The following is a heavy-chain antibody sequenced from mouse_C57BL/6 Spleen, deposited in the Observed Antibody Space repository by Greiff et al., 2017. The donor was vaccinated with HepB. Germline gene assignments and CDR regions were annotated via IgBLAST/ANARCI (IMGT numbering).Heavy chain of an antibody. Sequence: VQLQQPGAELVKPGASVKLSCKASGYTFTSYWMQWVKQRPGQGLEWIGEIDPSDSYTNYNQKFKGKATLTVDTSSSTAYMQLSSLTSEDSAVYYCARGGTAQYFDYWGQGTTLTVSS. J-gene: IGHJ2*01. V-gene: IGHV1-50*01. CDR2: IDPSDSYT. CDR1: GYTFTSYW. D-gene: IGHD3-2*02. CDR3: ARGGTAQYFDY.